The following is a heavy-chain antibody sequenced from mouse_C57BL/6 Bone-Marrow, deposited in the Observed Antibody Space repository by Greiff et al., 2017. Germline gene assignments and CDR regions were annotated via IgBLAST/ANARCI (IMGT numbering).Heavy chain of an antibody. CDR1: GYTFTSYW. Sequence: QVQLQQSGAELAQPGASVKLSCKASGYTFTSYWMNWVKQRPGQGLEWIGSINPSSGSPKYNQKFKDKATLTADKSSSTSYMQLSSLTYEDSADYYGARMRRYYGPDWYFDVWGTGTTVTVSS. J-gene: IGHJ1*03. D-gene: IGHD1-1*01. CDR3: ARMRRYYGPDWYFDV. CDR2: INPSSGSP. V-gene: IGHV1-7*01.